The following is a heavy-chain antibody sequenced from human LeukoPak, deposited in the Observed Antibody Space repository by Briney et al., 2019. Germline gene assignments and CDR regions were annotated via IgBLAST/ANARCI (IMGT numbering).Heavy chain of an antibody. D-gene: IGHD4-17*01. V-gene: IGHV4-39*01. J-gene: IGHJ4*02. CDR2: IYYSGST. Sequence: PSETLSLTCTVSGGSISSSSYYWGWIRQPPGKGLEWIGSIYYSGSTYYNPSLKSRVTISVDTSKNQFSLKLSSVTAADTAVYYCASHPRYHGDYYFDYWGQGTLVTVSS. CDR1: GGSISSSSYY. CDR3: ASHPRYHGDYYFDY.